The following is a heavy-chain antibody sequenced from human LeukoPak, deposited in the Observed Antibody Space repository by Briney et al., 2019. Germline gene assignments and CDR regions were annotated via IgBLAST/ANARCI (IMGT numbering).Heavy chain of an antibody. CDR1: GFAFSSYT. J-gene: IGHJ4*02. CDR3: AKSFWWFGEFSPFDY. CDR2: ISSSSSSI. V-gene: IGHV3-21*01. D-gene: IGHD3-10*01. Sequence: GGSLRLSCAASGFAFSSYTMNWVRQAPGKGLEWVSSISSSSSSIYYADSMKGRFTISRDNAKNSLYLQMNSLRAEDTAVYYCAKSFWWFGEFSPFDYWGQGTLVTVSS.